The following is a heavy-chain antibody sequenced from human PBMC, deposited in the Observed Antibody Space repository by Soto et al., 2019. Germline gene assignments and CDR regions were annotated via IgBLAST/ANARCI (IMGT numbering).Heavy chain of an antibody. V-gene: IGHV4-39*01. CDR2: IFYSGST. CDR1: GDSISSGLYY. Sequence: SETLSLTCTVSGDSISSGLYYWAWIRQPPGKGLEWIGSIFYSGSTFYSPSLKSRVTLSVVTSKNQFSLKLTSVTAADTSVYFCARQQYYDGSGFSGPHYFDYWGQGYLVTVCS. CDR3: ARQQYYDGSGFSGPHYFDY. D-gene: IGHD3-22*01. J-gene: IGHJ4*02.